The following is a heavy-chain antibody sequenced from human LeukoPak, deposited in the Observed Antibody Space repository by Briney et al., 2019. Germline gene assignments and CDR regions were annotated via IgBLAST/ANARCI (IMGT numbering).Heavy chain of an antibody. CDR3: ARGHMGFERYCSSTSCYSG. D-gene: IGHD2-2*01. CDR1: GYTFTSYD. Sequence: ASVKVSCKASGYTFTSYDINWVRQATGQGLEWMGWMNPNSGNTGYAQKFQGRVTMTRNTSISTAYMALSSLRSEDTAVYYCARGHMGFERYCSSTSCYSGWGQGTLVTVSS. J-gene: IGHJ4*02. V-gene: IGHV1-8*01. CDR2: MNPNSGNT.